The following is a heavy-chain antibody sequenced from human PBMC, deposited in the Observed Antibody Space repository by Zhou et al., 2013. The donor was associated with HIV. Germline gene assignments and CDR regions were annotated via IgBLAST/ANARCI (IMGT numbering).Heavy chain of an antibody. CDR1: GYTFTTYG. CDR2: ISVDSGTT. V-gene: IGHV1-18*01. CDR3: ARDRLLQGYSSSWFIDY. J-gene: IGHJ4*02. Sequence: QIQLVQSGGEVKKPGASLRVACKASGYTFTTYGISWVRQAPGKGLEWMGWISVDSGTTNFAQKFQGRVTMTTDTSTTTAYMELGSLTSDDTAVYFCARDRLLQGYSSSWFIDYWGQGTLVTVSP. D-gene: IGHD2-2*01.